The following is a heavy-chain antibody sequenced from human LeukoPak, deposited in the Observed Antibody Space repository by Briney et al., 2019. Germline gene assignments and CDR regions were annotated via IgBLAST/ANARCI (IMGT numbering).Heavy chain of an antibody. CDR1: GGSISSGGYY. CDR3: ARFPVFYSNTECDFDY. V-gene: IGHV4-31*03. Sequence: SETLSLTCTVSGGSISSGGYYWSWIRQHPGKGLEWIGYIYYSGSTYYNPSLKSRVTISVDTSKNQFSLKLSSVTAADTAVYYCARFPVFYSNTECDFDYWGQGTLVTVSS. D-gene: IGHD4-11*01. CDR2: IYYSGST. J-gene: IGHJ4*02.